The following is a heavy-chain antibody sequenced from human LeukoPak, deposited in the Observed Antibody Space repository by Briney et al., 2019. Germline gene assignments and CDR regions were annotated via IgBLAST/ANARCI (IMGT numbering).Heavy chain of an antibody. CDR1: GFTFSSYA. D-gene: IGHD2/OR15-2a*01. CDR2: ISDSSDIT. Sequence: GGSLRLSCAASGFTFSSYAMSWVRQAPGKGLEWVSAISDSSDITHYTDSVKGRFTISRDNAKNSLYLVMNSLRVEDTAMYYCAALSGLDYWGQGSLVTVSS. CDR3: AALSGLDY. J-gene: IGHJ4*02. V-gene: IGHV3-23*01.